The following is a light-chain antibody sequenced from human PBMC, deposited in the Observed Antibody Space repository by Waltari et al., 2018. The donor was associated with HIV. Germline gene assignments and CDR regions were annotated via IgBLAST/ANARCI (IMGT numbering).Light chain of an antibody. V-gene: IGLV3-19*01. J-gene: IGLJ2*01. CDR1: SLRSFY. CDR2: GKD. CDR3: QSRDTRGYMI. Sequence: SSELTQDPTVSVALGQTVRITCRGDSLRSFYASWYQQKPGHAPLLVIYGKDNRPSGVPDRFSGSSSGNTTSLTITGAQAADEADYYCQSRDTRGYMIFGGGTRLTFL.